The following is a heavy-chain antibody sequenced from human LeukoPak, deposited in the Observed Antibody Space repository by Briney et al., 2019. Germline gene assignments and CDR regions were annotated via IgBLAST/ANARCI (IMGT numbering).Heavy chain of an antibody. J-gene: IGHJ5*02. Sequence: SETLSLTCTVSGGSISSYYRSWIRQPAGKGLEWIGRIYTSGSTNYNHSLKSRVTMSVDTSKNQFPLKLSSVAAADTAVYYCARQRLWRFDPWGQGTLVTVSS. V-gene: IGHV4-4*07. CDR2: IYTSGST. CDR3: ARQRLWRFDP. CDR1: GGSISSYY. D-gene: IGHD6-25*01.